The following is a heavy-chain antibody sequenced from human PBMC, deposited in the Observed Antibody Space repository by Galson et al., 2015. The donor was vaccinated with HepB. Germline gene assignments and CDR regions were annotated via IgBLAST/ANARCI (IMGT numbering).Heavy chain of an antibody. CDR2: ISGSGNII. Sequence: LRLSCAASGFPFSDYWMHWVRQVPGKGLEWVSYISGSGNIIFYADSVKGRSTISRDNAKNLLYLQMNSLRAEGTAVYYCARDRGGVYDYWGQGTLVTVSS. J-gene: IGHJ4*02. CDR3: ARDRGGVYDY. V-gene: IGHV3-11*01. D-gene: IGHD3-10*01. CDR1: GFPFSDYW.